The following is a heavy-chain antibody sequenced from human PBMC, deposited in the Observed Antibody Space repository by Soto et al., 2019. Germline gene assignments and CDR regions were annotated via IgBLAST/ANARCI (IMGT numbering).Heavy chain of an antibody. CDR2: IYYSGST. Sequence: QVQLQESGPGLVEPSQTLSITCTVSGCSISSGGYYWSWIRQHPGKGLEWIGYIYYSGSTYYNPSLTRRVTITVATSKNQFSLKLSSVTAADTAVYYCAVTNTVTRVDYFAYSGLGTPVTVS. D-gene: IGHD4-17*01. CDR3: AVTNTVTRVDYFAY. J-gene: IGHJ4*02. V-gene: IGHV4-31*03. CDR1: GCSISSGGYY.